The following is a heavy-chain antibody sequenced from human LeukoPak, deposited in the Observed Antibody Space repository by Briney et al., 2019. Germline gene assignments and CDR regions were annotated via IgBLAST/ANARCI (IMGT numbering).Heavy chain of an antibody. CDR2: IYYSGSI. Sequence: PSETLSLTCSVSGGSISSYRCSWIRQPAGKGLEWIGHIYYSGSINYNPSLKSRVTISVHTSKNQFSLKLSSVTAADTAVYYCARQIPLDDYVFHYGMDVWGQGTTVTVSS. D-gene: IGHD3-16*01. CDR3: ARQIPLDDYVFHYGMDV. V-gene: IGHV4-59*08. CDR1: GGSISSYR. J-gene: IGHJ6*02.